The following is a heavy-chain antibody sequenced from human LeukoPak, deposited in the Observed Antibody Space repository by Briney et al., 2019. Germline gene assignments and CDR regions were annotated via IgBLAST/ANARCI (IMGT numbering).Heavy chain of an antibody. CDR2: IYYSGST. J-gene: IGHJ4*02. CDR1: GGSISSSSYY. D-gene: IGHD3-10*01. V-gene: IGHV4-39*01. Sequence: PSETLSLTCTVSGGSISSSSYYWGWIRQPPGKGLEWIGSIYYSGSTYYNPSLKSRVTISVDTSKNQFSLKLSSVTAADTAVYYCARQRLLWFGQPTGGPFDYWGQGTLVTVSS. CDR3: ARQRLLWFGQPTGGPFDY.